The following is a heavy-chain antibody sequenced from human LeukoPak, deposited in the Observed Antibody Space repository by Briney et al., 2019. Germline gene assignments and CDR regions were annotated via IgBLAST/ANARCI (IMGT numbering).Heavy chain of an antibody. CDR3: ARNVYRTFDS. V-gene: IGHV3-7*01. CDR1: GFTFSTYW. J-gene: IGHJ4*02. D-gene: IGHD1-14*01. Sequence: PGGSLRLSCAASGFTFSTYWMSWVRQAPGKGLEWVANIKQDGSEKYYVDSVKDRFTISRDNAENSLYLQMNSLRVEDTAVYYCARNVYRTFDSWDQGTLVTVSS. CDR2: IKQDGSEK.